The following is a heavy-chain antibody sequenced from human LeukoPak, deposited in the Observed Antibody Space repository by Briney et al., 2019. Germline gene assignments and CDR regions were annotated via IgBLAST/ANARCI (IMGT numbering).Heavy chain of an antibody. J-gene: IGHJ3*02. CDR3: AKDRMYYDFWSGYSVDAFDI. V-gene: IGHV3-30*02. CDR1: GFTFSSYG. CDR2: IRYDGSNK. D-gene: IGHD3-3*01. Sequence: GGSLRLSCAASGFTFSSYGMHWVRQAPGKGLEWVAFIRYDGSNKYYADSVKGRFTISRDNSKNTLYLQMNSLRAEDTAVYYWAKDRMYYDFWSGYSVDAFDIWGQGTMVTVSS.